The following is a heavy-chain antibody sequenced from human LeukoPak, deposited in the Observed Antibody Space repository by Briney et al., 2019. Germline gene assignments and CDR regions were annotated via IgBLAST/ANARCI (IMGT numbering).Heavy chain of an antibody. Sequence: GGSLRLSCAGSGLTFNNNWMSWVRQAPGKGLEWVANIKQDGSEKYYVDSVKGRFTISRDNAKNSLSLQMNSLRAEDTAVYYCARDKYYDRYFDSWGQGTLVTVSS. V-gene: IGHV3-7*01. J-gene: IGHJ4*02. CDR3: ARDKYYDRYFDS. CDR2: IKQDGSEK. D-gene: IGHD3-22*01. CDR1: GLTFNNNW.